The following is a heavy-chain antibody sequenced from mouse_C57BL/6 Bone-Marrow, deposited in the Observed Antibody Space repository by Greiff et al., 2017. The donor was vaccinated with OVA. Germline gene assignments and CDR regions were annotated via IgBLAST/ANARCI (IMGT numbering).Heavy chain of an antibody. V-gene: IGHV3-8*01. CDR2: ISYSGST. D-gene: IGHD1-1*01. Sequence: VQLKESGPGLAKPSQTLSLTCSVTGYSITSDYWNWIRKFPGNKLEYMGYISYSGSTYYNPSLKSRISITRDTSKNQYYLQLNSVTTEDTATYYCARGTYYYGSEWYFDVWGTGTTVTVSS. CDR3: ARGTYYYGSEWYFDV. J-gene: IGHJ1*03. CDR1: GYSITSDY.